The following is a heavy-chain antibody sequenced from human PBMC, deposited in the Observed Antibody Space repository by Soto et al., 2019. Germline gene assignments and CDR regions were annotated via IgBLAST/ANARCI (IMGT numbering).Heavy chain of an antibody. CDR2: ISAYNGNT. CDR1: GYTFTSYG. Sequence: GASVKVSCKASGYTFTSYGISCVRHAPGQGLEWMGWISAYNGNTNYAQKLQGRVTMTTDTSTSTAYMELRSLRSDDTAVYYCARDAEDYGDYDAFDIWVQGTMVTVSS. CDR3: ARDAEDYGDYDAFDI. D-gene: IGHD4-17*01. V-gene: IGHV1-18*01. J-gene: IGHJ3*02.